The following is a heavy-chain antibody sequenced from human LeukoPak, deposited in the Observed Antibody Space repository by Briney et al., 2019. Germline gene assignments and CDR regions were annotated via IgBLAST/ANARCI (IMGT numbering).Heavy chain of an antibody. D-gene: IGHD4-17*01. J-gene: IGHJ5*02. CDR2: INPSGGST. V-gene: IGHV1-46*01. CDR3: ARALNDDYGDYGANWFDP. CDR1: GYTFTSYY. Sequence: ASVKVSCKASGYTFTSYYMHWVRQAPGQGLEWMGIINPSGGSTSYAQKFQGRVTMTRDTSTRTVYMELSSLRSEDTAVYYCARALNDDYGDYGANWFDPWGQGTLVTVSS.